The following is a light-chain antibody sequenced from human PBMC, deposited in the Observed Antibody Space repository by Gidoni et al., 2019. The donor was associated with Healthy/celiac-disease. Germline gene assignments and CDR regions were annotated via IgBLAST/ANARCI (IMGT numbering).Light chain of an antibody. J-gene: IGKJ1*01. Sequence: DIQMTQSPSSLSASVGDRVTITCRASQSISSYLNWYQQKPGKAPKLLIYAASSLQSVGPSRVSGSGSGADITLSISSLQPEDFATYYCQQSYSTPQTFGQGTKVEIK. CDR1: QSISSY. V-gene: IGKV1-39*01. CDR2: AAS. CDR3: QQSYSTPQT.